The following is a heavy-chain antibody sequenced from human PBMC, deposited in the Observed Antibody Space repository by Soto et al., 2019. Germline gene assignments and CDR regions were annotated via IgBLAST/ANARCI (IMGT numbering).Heavy chain of an antibody. CDR1: GYTFICYY. CDR3: ARAAASGNGRRVDV. V-gene: IGHV1-46*01. J-gene: IGHJ6*02. CDR2: INPSGGRT. Sequence: GASVKVSCKASGYTFICYYMHWVRQAPGQGLEWMGMINPSGGRTTYSQQFQGRVTMTGDTSTTTIYMELSSLTSEDTAVYYCARAAASGNGRRVDVWGQGTSVTVS. D-gene: IGHD6-13*01.